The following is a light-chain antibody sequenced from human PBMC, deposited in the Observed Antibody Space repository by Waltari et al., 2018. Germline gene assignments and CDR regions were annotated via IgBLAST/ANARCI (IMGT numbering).Light chain of an antibody. CDR3: EQYSNWPDT. CDR2: GAS. J-gene: IGKJ2*01. Sequence: EIVMTQSPATLSVSPGERATLSCRASQSIAGNLAWYQQKPGQPPRLLIYGASTRVTGFPARFSGSGSGTEFTLTISSLQSEDFAVYYCEQYSNWPDTFGQGTKLEIK. V-gene: IGKV3-15*01. CDR1: QSIAGN.